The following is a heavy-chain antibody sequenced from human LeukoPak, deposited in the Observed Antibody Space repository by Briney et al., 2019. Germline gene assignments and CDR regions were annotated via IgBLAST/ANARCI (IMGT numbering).Heavy chain of an antibody. J-gene: IGHJ3*02. CDR2: IYHSGSR. CDR3: VRHLPPYVHIDI. CDR1: GGSISPYY. Sequence: PSETLSLTCTVSGGSISPYYWSWIRQPPRKGLEGIGHIYHSGSRNYNPSLKNRVTILVDTSKNQFSLKLSSVTAADTAVYYCVRHLPPYVHIDIWGQGTMVTVSS. V-gene: IGHV4-59*08. D-gene: IGHD3-16*01.